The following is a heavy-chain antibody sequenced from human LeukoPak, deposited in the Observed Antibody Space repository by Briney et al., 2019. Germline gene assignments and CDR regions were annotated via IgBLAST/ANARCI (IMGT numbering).Heavy chain of an antibody. Sequence: SETLSLTCTVSGGSISSYYWSWIRQPAGKGLKWIGRIYTSGSTNYNPSLKSRVTMSVDTSKNQFSLKLSSVTAADTAVYYCARVSSSSSPNFWFDPWGQGTLVTVSS. V-gene: IGHV4-4*07. CDR3: ARVSSSSSPNFWFDP. CDR1: GGSISSYY. D-gene: IGHD6-13*01. J-gene: IGHJ5*02. CDR2: IYTSGST.